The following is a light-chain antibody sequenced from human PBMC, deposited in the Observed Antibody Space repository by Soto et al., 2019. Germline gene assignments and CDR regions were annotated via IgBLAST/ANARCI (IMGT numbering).Light chain of an antibody. Sequence: EXVLTQSPGTXSLSPWERVTLSCRASQSVSSSYLAWYQQKPGQAPRLLIYGASSRATGIPDRFSGSGSGPEFTLTIISLQSEDSAIYYCQQYGSSRPFGQGTKVDI. CDR1: QSVSSSY. V-gene: IGKV3-20*01. CDR3: QQYGSSRP. CDR2: GAS. J-gene: IGKJ1*01.